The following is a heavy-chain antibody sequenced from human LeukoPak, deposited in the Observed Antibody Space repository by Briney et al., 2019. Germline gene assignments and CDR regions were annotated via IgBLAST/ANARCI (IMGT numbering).Heavy chain of an antibody. CDR1: GFTFSDYE. CDR3: ARDLHYYVAMDV. J-gene: IGHJ6*02. Sequence: TGGSLRLSCAASGFTFSDYEMNWVRQAPGKGLEWLSYISTGGRTVKYADSVKGRFTISRDNARSMLFLQLNSLRAEDTALHYCARDLHYYVAMDVWGQGTTVTVSS. V-gene: IGHV3-48*03. CDR2: ISTGGRTV. D-gene: IGHD3-10*02.